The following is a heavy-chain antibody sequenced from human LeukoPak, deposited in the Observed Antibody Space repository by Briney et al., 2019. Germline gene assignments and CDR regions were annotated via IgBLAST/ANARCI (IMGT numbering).Heavy chain of an antibody. J-gene: IGHJ3*02. CDR3: ARDGRTYYDILTGYSHGAFDI. D-gene: IGHD3-9*01. V-gene: IGHV4-59*01. CDR1: GGSISSYY. Sequence: SETLSLTCAVSGGSISSYYWSWIRQPPGKGLEWIGYIYYSGSTNYNPSLKSRVTISVDTSKNQFSLKLSSVTAADTAVYYCARDGRTYYDILTGYSHGAFDIWGQGTMVTVSS. CDR2: IYYSGST.